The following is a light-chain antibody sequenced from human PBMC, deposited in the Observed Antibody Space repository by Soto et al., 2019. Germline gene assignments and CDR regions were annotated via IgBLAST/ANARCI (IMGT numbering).Light chain of an antibody. CDR1: QGISNY. J-gene: IGKJ2*01. CDR3: QLYDNLPPYT. V-gene: IGKV1-33*01. Sequence: DIQMTQSPSSLYASVGDRVTITCQASQGISNYLNWYQQKPVKAPKLLIYDASNLETGIPSRFSGSGSGTDFTFTISRVQPEDIATYYCQLYDNLPPYTFGQGTKLEIK. CDR2: DAS.